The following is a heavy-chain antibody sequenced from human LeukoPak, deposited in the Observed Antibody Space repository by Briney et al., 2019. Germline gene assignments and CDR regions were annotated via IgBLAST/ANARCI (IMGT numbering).Heavy chain of an antibody. J-gene: IGHJ4*02. D-gene: IGHD2-2*01. CDR3: ARDYPCSSAGCVFDY. CDR1: GDSVSSNSVA. Sequence: SQTLSLTCAIPGDSVSSNSVAWNWIRQSPSRGLEWLGRTFYRSQWYNDYAVSVKSRITINPDTSKSQFSLQLNSVTPEDTAVYYCARDYPCSSAGCVFDYWGQGTLVTVSS. V-gene: IGHV6-1*01. CDR2: TFYRSQWYN.